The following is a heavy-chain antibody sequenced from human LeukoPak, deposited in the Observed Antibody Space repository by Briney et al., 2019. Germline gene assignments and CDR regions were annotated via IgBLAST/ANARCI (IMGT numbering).Heavy chain of an antibody. CDR1: GFSFRDYY. Sequence: GGSLRLSCAASGFSFRDYYMSWIRQAPGKGLEWVSFISTDSVFTNYADPVKGRFTVSRDNAKNSLYLQLNSLRAEDTAMYYCARESHGTGDQWGQGTLVTVSS. CDR2: ISTDSVFT. V-gene: IGHV3-11*05. D-gene: IGHD3-10*01. CDR3: ARESHGTGDQ. J-gene: IGHJ4*02.